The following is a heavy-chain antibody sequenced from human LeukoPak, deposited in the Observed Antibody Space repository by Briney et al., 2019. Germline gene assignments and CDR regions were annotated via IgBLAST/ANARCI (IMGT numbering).Heavy chain of an antibody. CDR1: GFTFSSYW. Sequence: PGGSLRLSCAASGFTFSSYWMSWVRQAPGKGLEWVANIKQDGSEKYYVDSVKGRFTISRDNAKNSLYLQMNSLRAEDTAVYYCARDDGRDYYGSGSYYNRPYVHAFDIWGQGTMVTVSS. CDR3: ARDDGRDYYGSGSYYNRPYVHAFDI. J-gene: IGHJ3*02. D-gene: IGHD3-10*01. V-gene: IGHV3-7*03. CDR2: IKQDGSEK.